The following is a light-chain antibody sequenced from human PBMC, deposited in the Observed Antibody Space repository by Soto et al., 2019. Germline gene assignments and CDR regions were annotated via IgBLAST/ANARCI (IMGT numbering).Light chain of an antibody. CDR2: GAS. J-gene: IGKJ1*01. CDR1: QSVSSSY. Sequence: EIVLTQSPGALSLSPGEGATLSCRASQSVSSSYLAWYQQKPGQAPRLLIYGASSRATGIPDRFSGSGSGTDFTLTIGRLEPEDFAVYYCQHYGSSPTFGQGTKVDI. V-gene: IGKV3-20*01. CDR3: QHYGSSPT.